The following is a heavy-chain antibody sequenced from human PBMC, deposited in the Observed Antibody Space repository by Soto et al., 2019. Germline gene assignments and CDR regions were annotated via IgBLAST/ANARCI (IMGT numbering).Heavy chain of an antibody. CDR3: ARMVYYGSGSYYNGPHFDY. CDR2: ISSSSSYI. Sequence: PGGSLRLSCAASGFTFSSYSMNWVRQAPGKGLEWVSSISSSSSYIYYADSVKGRFTISRDNAKNSLYLQMNSLRAEDTAVYYCARMVYYGSGSYYNGPHFDYWGQGTLVTVS. V-gene: IGHV3-21*01. CDR1: GFTFSSYS. D-gene: IGHD3-10*01. J-gene: IGHJ4*02.